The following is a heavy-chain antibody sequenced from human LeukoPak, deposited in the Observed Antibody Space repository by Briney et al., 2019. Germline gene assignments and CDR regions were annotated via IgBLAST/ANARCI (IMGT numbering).Heavy chain of an antibody. CDR3: ARSTVIAAAGTSPDY. V-gene: IGHV4-59*06. J-gene: IGHJ4*02. Sequence: SETLSLTCTVSGASIRHYYWSWIRQHPGKGLEWIGYIYYSGSTYYNPSLKSRLTISVDTSKNQFSLKLSSVTAADTAVYYCARSTVIAAAGTSPDYWGQGTLVTVSS. CDR1: GASIRHYY. CDR2: IYYSGST. D-gene: IGHD6-13*01.